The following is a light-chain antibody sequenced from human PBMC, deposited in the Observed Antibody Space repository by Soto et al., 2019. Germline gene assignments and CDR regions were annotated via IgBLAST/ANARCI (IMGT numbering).Light chain of an antibody. V-gene: IGKV1-9*01. Sequence: DVQLTLSPSFLSASVGDRVTITCRASQGISSYLAWYQQKPGKAPKLLIYAASTLQSGVPSRFSGSGSGTDFTLTISSLQPEDFATYYCQQLNSYPLTFGGGTKVAIK. CDR2: AAS. J-gene: IGKJ4*01. CDR3: QQLNSYPLT. CDR1: QGISSY.